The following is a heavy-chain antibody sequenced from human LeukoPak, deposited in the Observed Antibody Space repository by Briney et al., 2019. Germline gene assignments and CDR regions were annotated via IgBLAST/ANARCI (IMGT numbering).Heavy chain of an antibody. V-gene: IGHV1-8*01. D-gene: IGHD2-2*01. CDR1: GYTFTSYD. CDR2: MNPNSGNT. J-gene: IGHJ4*02. Sequence: ASVKVSCKASGYTFTSYDINWVRQATGQGLEWMGWMNPNSGNTGYAQKFQGRVTMTRNTSISTAYMELSSLRSEDTAVYYCARDLGRDIVVVPAATPYFDYWGQGTLVTVSS. CDR3: ARDLGRDIVVVPAATPYFDY.